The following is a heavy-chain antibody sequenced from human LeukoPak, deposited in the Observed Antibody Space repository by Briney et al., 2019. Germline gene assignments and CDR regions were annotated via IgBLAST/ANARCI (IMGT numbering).Heavy chain of an antibody. Sequence: GEPLKISCKGSGYSFTSYWIGWVRQMPGKGLEWMGIIYPGDSDTRYSPSFQGQVTIPADKSISTAYLQWSSLKASDTAMYYCARHMSIAVAGTFDYWGQGTLVTVSS. CDR3: ARHMSIAVAGTFDY. CDR1: GYSFTSYW. CDR2: IYPGDSDT. J-gene: IGHJ4*02. V-gene: IGHV5-51*01. D-gene: IGHD6-19*01.